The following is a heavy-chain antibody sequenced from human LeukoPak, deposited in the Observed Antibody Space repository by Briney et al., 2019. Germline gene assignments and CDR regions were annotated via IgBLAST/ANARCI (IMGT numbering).Heavy chain of an antibody. D-gene: IGHD1-26*01. CDR2: IYHSGST. Sequence: SETLSLTCAVSGGSISSSNWWSWVRQPPGKGLEWIGEIYHSGSTNYNPSLKSRVTISVDKSKNQFSLKLSSVTAADTAVYYCARHVKSYGNYYMDVWGKGTTVTVSS. V-gene: IGHV4-4*02. CDR3: ARHVKSYGNYYMDV. J-gene: IGHJ6*03. CDR1: GGSISSSNW.